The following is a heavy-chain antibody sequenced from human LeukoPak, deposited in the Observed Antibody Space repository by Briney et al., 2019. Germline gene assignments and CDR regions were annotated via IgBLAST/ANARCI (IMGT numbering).Heavy chain of an antibody. CDR2: ISYDGSNK. CDR3: AKDRNSGSYCPSL. D-gene: IGHD1-26*01. Sequence: GGSLRLSCAASGFTFSSYGMHWVRQAPGKGLEWVAVISYDGSNKYYADSVKGRFAISRDNSKNTLYLQMNSLRAEDTAVYYCAKDRNSGSYCPSLWGQGTLVTVSS. J-gene: IGHJ4*02. CDR1: GFTFSSYG. V-gene: IGHV3-30*18.